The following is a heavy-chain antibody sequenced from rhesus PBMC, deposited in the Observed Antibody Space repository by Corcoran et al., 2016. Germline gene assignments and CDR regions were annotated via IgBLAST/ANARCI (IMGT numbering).Heavy chain of an antibody. CDR1: GFIFRIYG. V-gene: IGHV3-54*02. Sequence: EVQLVESGGGLVQPGGSLRLSCAASGFIFRIYGMHWVRQAPGKVVEVVGVIVSDESKISYTDSVKDRFTISRDNSKNILYLQMNNLKLEDTALYYCTRFDYWGQGVLVTVSS. CDR3: TRFDY. J-gene: IGHJ4*01. CDR2: IVSDESKI.